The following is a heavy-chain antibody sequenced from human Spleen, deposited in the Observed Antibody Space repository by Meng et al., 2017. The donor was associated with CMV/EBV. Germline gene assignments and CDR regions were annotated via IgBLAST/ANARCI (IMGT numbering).Heavy chain of an antibody. CDR2: INPNSGGI. CDR3: GRGRGINGRSDFDY. Sequence: SCTASGYTFTGYYMHWVRQAPGQGLEWMGWINPNSGGIEYAQKFQGMVTMTRDTSISTVYMEPSRLRSDDTAVYYCGRGRGINGRSDFDYWGQGTLVTVSS. D-gene: IGHD1-20*01. V-gene: IGHV1-2*02. CDR1: GYTFTGYY. J-gene: IGHJ4*02.